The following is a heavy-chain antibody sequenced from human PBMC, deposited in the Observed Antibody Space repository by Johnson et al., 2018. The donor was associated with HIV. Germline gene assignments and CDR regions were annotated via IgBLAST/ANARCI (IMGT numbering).Heavy chain of an antibody. Sequence: VQLVESGGGLVQPGGSLRLSCAASGCTFSRSDMHWVRQGRGKGLEWVSGIASACDTSSPGSVKGRFNVPRENAKNSLYLQMNSLRPEDTALYYCAKAPPYGGNRGAFDIWGQGTMVTVSS. J-gene: IGHJ3*02. CDR3: AKAPPYGGNRGAFDI. D-gene: IGHD4-23*01. V-gene: IGHV3-13*01. CDR1: GCTFSRSD. CDR2: IASACDT.